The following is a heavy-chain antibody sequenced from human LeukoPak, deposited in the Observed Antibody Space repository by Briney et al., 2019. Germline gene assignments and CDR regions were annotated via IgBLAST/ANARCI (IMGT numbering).Heavy chain of an antibody. Sequence: PGGSLRLSCAASGFSFSSYGMHWDRQAPGKGLEWVAVISYDGSNKYYADSVKGRFTISRDNSKNTLYLQMNSLRAEDTAVYYCAIIAVAGNFPFDYWGQGSLVTVSS. V-gene: IGHV3-30*03. CDR3: AIIAVAGNFPFDY. CDR2: ISYDGSNK. CDR1: GFSFSSYG. D-gene: IGHD6-19*01. J-gene: IGHJ4*02.